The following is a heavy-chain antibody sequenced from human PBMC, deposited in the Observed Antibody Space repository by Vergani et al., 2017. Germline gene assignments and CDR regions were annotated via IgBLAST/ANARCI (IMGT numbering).Heavy chain of an antibody. D-gene: IGHD3-9*01. V-gene: IGHV1-69*01. CDR2: IIPIFGTA. CDR3: ARGDNYDILTGYPISYYYYYYMDV. Sequence: QVQLVQSGAEVKKPGSSVKVSCKASGGTFSSYAISWVRQAPGQGLEWMGGIIPIFGTANYSQKFQGRVTITADESTSTAYMELSSLRSEDTAVSYCARGDNYDILTGYPISYYYYYYMDVWGKGTTVTVSS. J-gene: IGHJ6*03. CDR1: GGTFSSYA.